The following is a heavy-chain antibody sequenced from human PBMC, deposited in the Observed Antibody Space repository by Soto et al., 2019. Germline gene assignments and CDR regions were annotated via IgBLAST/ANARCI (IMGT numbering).Heavy chain of an antibody. CDR2: MNPNSGNT. CDR1: GYTFTSYD. V-gene: IGHV1-8*01. D-gene: IGHD2-21*02. Sequence: QVQLVQSGAEVKKPGASVKVSCKASGYTFTSYDINWVRQATGQGLEWMGWMNPNSGNTGYAQKFQGRVTMTRNTSISTAYMELSSLRSEDTAVYYCARGRESLVVVTATLLDYWGQGTLVTVSS. J-gene: IGHJ4*02. CDR3: ARGRESLVVVTATLLDY.